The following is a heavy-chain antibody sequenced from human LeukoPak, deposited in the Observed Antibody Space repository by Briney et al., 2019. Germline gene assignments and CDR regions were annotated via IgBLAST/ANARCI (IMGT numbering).Heavy chain of an antibody. CDR2: VYATGST. J-gene: IGHJ4*02. CDR3: ARVMGYSKDYFDY. D-gene: IGHD4-11*01. CDR1: GGSFSGYY. Sequence: PSETLSLTCTVSGGSFSGYYWSWLRQPPGKGLEWIGHVYATGSTNYNPSLKSRVTISVDTSKNQFSLKLSSVTAADTAVYYCARVMGYSKDYFDYWGQGTLVTVSS. V-gene: IGHV4-59*01.